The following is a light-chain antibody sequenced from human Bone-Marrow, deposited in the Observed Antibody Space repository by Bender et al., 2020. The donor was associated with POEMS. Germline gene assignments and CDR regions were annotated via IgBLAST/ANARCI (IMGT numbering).Light chain of an antibody. V-gene: IGLV2-8*01. J-gene: IGLJ1*01. CDR3: ISYSSISTYV. Sequence: QSALTQPPSASGAPGQSVTISCTGTSSDVGGYNYVSWYQQHPGKAPKLMIYEVTERPSGVPDRFSGSKSGNTASLTVSGLQAEDEADYYCISYSSISTYVFGSGTKVTVL. CDR2: EVT. CDR1: SSDVGGYNY.